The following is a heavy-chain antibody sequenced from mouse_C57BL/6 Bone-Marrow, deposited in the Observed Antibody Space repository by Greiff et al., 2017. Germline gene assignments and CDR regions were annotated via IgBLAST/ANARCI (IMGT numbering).Heavy chain of an antibody. CDR3: AGTGHYFDY. Sequence: EVKLMESGGGLVKPGGSLKLSCAASGFTFSSYAMSWVRQTPEKRLEWVATISDGGSYTYYPDNVKGRFPISRDNAKNNLYLQMSHLKSEDTAMYYCAGTGHYFDYWGQGTTLTVSS. V-gene: IGHV5-4*03. J-gene: IGHJ2*01. D-gene: IGHD4-1*01. CDR1: GFTFSSYA. CDR2: ISDGGSYT.